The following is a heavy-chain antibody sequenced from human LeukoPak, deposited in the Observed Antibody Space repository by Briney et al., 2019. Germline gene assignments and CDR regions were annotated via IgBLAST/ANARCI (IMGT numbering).Heavy chain of an antibody. D-gene: IGHD5-12*01. CDR2: FSGSGGST. Sequence: PGGSLRLSCAASGFTFSSYAMSWVRQAPGKGLECISGFSGSGGSTCYADSVKGRCTISRDNSKNTLYLQMNSLRAEDTAVYYCAREQLVGYVPGIFDYWGQGTLVTVSS. CDR1: GFTFSSYA. J-gene: IGHJ4*02. V-gene: IGHV3-23*01. CDR3: AREQLVGYVPGIFDY.